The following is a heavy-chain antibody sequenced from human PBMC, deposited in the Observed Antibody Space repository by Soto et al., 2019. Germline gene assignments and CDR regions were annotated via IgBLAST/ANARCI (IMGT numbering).Heavy chain of an antibody. Sequence: EVQLEESGGDLVQPGGSLRLSWAASGFTLSAYWMTWVRQAPGKGLVWVANINRDGSKKSYLDSVRGRFTISRDNVGNSLYLEMDSLRADDTALYYCARDVSPGSSSLYLDAFDIWGQGTMVTVSS. J-gene: IGHJ3*02. CDR2: INRDGSKK. CDR3: ARDVSPGSSSLYLDAFDI. D-gene: IGHD6-13*01. CDR1: GFTLSAYW. V-gene: IGHV3-7*05.